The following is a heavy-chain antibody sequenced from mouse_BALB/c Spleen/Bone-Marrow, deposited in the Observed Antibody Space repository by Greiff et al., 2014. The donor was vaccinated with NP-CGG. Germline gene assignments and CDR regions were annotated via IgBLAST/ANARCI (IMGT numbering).Heavy chain of an antibody. CDR1: GFTFSDYY. V-gene: IGHV5-12*02. J-gene: IGHJ3*01. Sequence: DVHLVESGGGLVQPGGSLKLSCATSGFTFSDYYMYWVRQTPEKRLEWVASISNGGGNTYYPDTLKGRFTISRDNAKNTLYLQMGRLKSEDTAIYYCTRHDYRYDAWFAYWGQGTLVTVSA. CDR2: ISNGGGNT. D-gene: IGHD2-14*01. CDR3: TRHDYRYDAWFAY.